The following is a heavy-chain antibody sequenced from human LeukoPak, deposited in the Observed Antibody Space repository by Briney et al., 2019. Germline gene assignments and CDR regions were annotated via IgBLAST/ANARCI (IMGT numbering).Heavy chain of an antibody. CDR2: INPSGGST. CDR1: GYTFTSYY. J-gene: IGHJ4*02. CDR3: ARGPSMSLRFLEWPYPDY. V-gene: IGHV1-46*01. D-gene: IGHD3-3*01. Sequence: GASVKVSCKASGYTFTSYYMHWVRQAPGQGLEWMGIINPSGGSTSYAQKFQGRVTMTRDMSTSTVYMELSSLRSEDTAVYYCARGPSMSLRFLEWPYPDYWGQGTLVTVSS.